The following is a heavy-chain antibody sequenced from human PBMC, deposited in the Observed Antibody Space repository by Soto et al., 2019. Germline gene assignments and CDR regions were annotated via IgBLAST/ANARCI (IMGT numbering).Heavy chain of an antibody. V-gene: IGHV3-11*01. Sequence: QVRLVEFGGGLVKPGGSLRLSCAASGFTFTDYYMSWIRQAPGRGLEWVSYIGDSGTKKYYADSVKGRFTISRDNAKNSLFLQMYSLRPEDTAVYYCANGPLDFWGQGTLVTVSS. CDR2: IGDSGTKK. CDR1: GFTFTDYY. J-gene: IGHJ4*02. CDR3: ANGPLDF.